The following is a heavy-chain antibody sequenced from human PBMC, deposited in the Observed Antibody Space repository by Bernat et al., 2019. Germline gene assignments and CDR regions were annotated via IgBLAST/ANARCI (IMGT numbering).Heavy chain of an antibody. CDR3: ARDLSYCSGGSCPFFDY. D-gene: IGHD2-15*01. Sequence: EVQLVESGGGLLKPGGSLRLSCAASGFTFSNAWMSWVRQAPGKGLEWVSSISSSSSYIYYADSVKGRFTISRDNAKNSLYLQMNSLRAEDTAVYYCARDLSYCSGGSCPFFDYWGQGTLVTVSS. CDR1: GFTFSNAW. J-gene: IGHJ4*02. CDR2: ISSSSSYI. V-gene: IGHV3-21*01.